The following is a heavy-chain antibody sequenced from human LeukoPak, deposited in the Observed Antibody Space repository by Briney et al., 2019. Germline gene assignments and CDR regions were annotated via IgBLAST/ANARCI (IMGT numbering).Heavy chain of an antibody. CDR2: ISYDGSNK. Sequence: PGGSLRLSCAASGFTFSSYSMNWVRQAPGKGLEWVAVISYDGSNKYYADSVKGRFTISRDNSKNTLYLQMNSLRAEDTAVYYCAKDERYCSGGSCYPASFDYWGQGTLVTVSS. J-gene: IGHJ4*02. V-gene: IGHV3-30*18. CDR3: AKDERYCSGGSCYPASFDY. CDR1: GFTFSSYS. D-gene: IGHD2-15*01.